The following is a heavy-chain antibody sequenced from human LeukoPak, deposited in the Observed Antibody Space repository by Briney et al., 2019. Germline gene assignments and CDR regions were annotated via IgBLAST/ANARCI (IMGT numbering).Heavy chain of an antibody. Sequence: PSETLSLTCTVSGGSISSYYWSWIRQPPGKGLEWIGYIYYSGSTNYNPSLKSRVTISVDTSKNQFSLKLSSVTAADTAVYYCARGGRCSSTSCYTGWFDPWGQGTLVTVSS. D-gene: IGHD2-2*02. V-gene: IGHV4-59*08. CDR2: IYYSGST. CDR1: GGSISSYY. J-gene: IGHJ5*02. CDR3: ARGGRCSSTSCYTGWFDP.